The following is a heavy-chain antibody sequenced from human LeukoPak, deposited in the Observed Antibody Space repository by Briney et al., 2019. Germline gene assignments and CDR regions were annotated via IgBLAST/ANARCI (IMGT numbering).Heavy chain of an antibody. Sequence: AETLSLTCTVSGGSISSGFWSWIRQPPGKGLEWIGYIYYSGSTNYNPSLKSRVTISIDTSKSQFSLKLSSVTAADTAVYYCARQAFCSGSSCNPFDYWGQGTLVTASS. J-gene: IGHJ4*02. CDR2: IYYSGST. CDR3: ARQAFCSGSSCNPFDY. D-gene: IGHD2-15*01. CDR1: GGSISSGF. V-gene: IGHV4-59*08.